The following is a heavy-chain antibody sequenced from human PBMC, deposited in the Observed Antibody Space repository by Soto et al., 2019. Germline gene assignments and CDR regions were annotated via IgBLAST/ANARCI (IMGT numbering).Heavy chain of an antibody. CDR1: GFTFSSYG. Sequence: QVQLVESGGGVVQPGRSLRLSCAASGFTFSSYGMHWVRQAPGKGLEWVAVIWYDGSNKYDADSVKGRFTISRDNSKNTLYLQMNSLRAEDTAVYYCAGGIAGAGPLDYWGQGTLVTVSS. V-gene: IGHV3-33*01. CDR3: AGGIAGAGPLDY. D-gene: IGHD6-19*01. J-gene: IGHJ4*02. CDR2: IWYDGSNK.